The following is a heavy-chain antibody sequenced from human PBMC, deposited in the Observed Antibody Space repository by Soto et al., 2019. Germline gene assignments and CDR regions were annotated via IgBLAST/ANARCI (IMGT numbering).Heavy chain of an antibody. Sequence: GASVKVCCEASGDTLTIYGISWVRQDPGQGLEWMGRIIPILGIANYAQKFQGRVTMTADKSTSTAYMELSSLRSEDTAVYYCARSGITMVRGVIVWFDPWGQGTLVTVSS. CDR2: IIPILGIA. CDR1: GDTLTIYG. D-gene: IGHD3-10*01. V-gene: IGHV1-69*04. CDR3: ARSGITMVRGVIVWFDP. J-gene: IGHJ5*02.